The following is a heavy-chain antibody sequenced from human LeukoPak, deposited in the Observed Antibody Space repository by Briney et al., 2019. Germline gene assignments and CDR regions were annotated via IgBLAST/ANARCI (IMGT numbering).Heavy chain of an antibody. J-gene: IGHJ4*02. Sequence: ASVKVSCKACGYTLTGYCKHWVRQAPGQGLEWLGCINTKSGATNYAQNFQGRVTMTRDTSMSTTYMELKRLRSDDTAVYYCARDLGISGWYAPPLGYFDYWGQGTLLTVSS. V-gene: IGHV1-2*02. CDR2: INTKSGAT. D-gene: IGHD6-19*01. CDR3: ARDLGISGWYAPPLGYFDY. CDR1: GYTLTGYC.